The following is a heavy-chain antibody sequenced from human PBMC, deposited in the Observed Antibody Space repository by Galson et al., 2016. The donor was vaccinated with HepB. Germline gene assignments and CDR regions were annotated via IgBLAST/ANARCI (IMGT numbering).Heavy chain of an antibody. CDR2: INPNSGGT. Sequence: SVKVSCKASGYTFTGYYMHWVRQAPGQGLEWMGRINPNSGGTNYAQKFQGRVTMTRDTSISTAYMELSRLRSDDTAVYYCAREGYYDSSGYYYFGRYYYYGMDVWGQGTTVTVSS. D-gene: IGHD3-22*01. V-gene: IGHV1-2*06. CDR3: AREGYYDSSGYYYFGRYYYYGMDV. CDR1: GYTFTGYY. J-gene: IGHJ6*02.